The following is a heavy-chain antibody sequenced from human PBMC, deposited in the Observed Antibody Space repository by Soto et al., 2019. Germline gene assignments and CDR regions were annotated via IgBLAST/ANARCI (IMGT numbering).Heavy chain of an antibody. CDR1: GYAFTTYG. Sequence: QVHLVQSGAEVKKPGASVKVSCKGSGYAFTTYGITWVRQAPGQGLEWMGWISAHNGNTNYAQKLQGRVTVTRDTSTSTAYMELRSRRSDDTAVYYCARGRDGDYWGQGALVTVSS. V-gene: IGHV1-18*01. CDR3: ARGRDGDY. J-gene: IGHJ4*02. CDR2: ISAHNGNT. D-gene: IGHD6-6*01.